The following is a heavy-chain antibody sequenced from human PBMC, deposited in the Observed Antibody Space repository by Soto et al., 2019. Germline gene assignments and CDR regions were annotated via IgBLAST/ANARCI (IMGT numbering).Heavy chain of an antibody. CDR1: GFTFNNYA. D-gene: IGHD1-26*01. J-gene: IGHJ4*02. Sequence: VQLLESGGGLVQPGGSLRLSCAASGFTFNNYAMNWVRQAPGKGLEWVSAIRNSGGFTYYADSVKGRFTISRDNSKNPLYLHMKRLRAGDTSLYYCVKDYFETKGPYFFDYWSQGTLVTVSS. V-gene: IGHV3-23*01. CDR2: IRNSGGFT. CDR3: VKDYFETKGPYFFDY.